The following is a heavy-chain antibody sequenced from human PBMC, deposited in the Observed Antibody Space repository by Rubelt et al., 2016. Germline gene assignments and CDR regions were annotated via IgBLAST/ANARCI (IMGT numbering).Heavy chain of an antibody. D-gene: IGHD2-21*01. V-gene: IGHV3-30*02. CDR3: VQSEFGIMVVPALYY. CDR1: GFTFNRHG. CDR2: IRYDGSNK. J-gene: IGHJ4*02. Sequence: VQLVESGGGLAQPGGSLRLSCAASGFTFNRHGMHWVRQAPGKGLEWVAFIRYDGSNKYYPNSVKGRFTIARDNSKHTLYLQMDSLRAEDTAVYYCVQSEFGIMVVPALYYWGRGTLVTVSS.